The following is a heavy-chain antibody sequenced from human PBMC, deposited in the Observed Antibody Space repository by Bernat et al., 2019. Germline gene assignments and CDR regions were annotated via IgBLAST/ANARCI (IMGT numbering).Heavy chain of an antibody. CDR2: IYSNGRT. V-gene: IGHV3-66*01. CDR3: ARDPPERVVADY. D-gene: IGHD2-15*01. J-gene: IGHJ4*02. Sequence: EVQLVESGGGLVQPWGSLRLSCAASGFTISNNYMSWVRQAPGKGLEWVPIIYSNGRTYYADSVKGRFAISRDNSKNTLYLQMNSLRTEDTAVYYCARDPPERVVADYWGQGTLVTVSS. CDR1: GFTISNNY.